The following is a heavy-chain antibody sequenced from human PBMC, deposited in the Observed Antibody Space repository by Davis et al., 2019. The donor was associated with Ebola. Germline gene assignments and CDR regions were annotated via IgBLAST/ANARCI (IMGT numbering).Heavy chain of an antibody. V-gene: IGHV6-1*01. CDR1: GDSVSGNSGA. D-gene: IGHD5-24*01. Sequence: PSETLSLTCAISGDSVSGNSGAWNWIRQSPSRGLEWLGRTYYTSKWYNDYAVSVKSRVTINPDTSKNQFSLQLSSVTPEDTALYYCARGWLRTGLNIWGQGTMVIVSS. CDR3: ARGWLRTGLNI. CDR2: TYYTSKWYN. J-gene: IGHJ3*02.